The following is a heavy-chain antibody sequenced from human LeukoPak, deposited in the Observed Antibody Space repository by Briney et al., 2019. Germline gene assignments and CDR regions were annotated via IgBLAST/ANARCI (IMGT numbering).Heavy chain of an antibody. CDR3: ARDYSDAPI. CDR2: INYSGST. CDR1: GGSISSYY. V-gene: IGHV4-59*12. J-gene: IGHJ3*02. Sequence: SETLSLTCTVSGGSISSYYWSWIRQPPGKGLEWIGYINYSGSTNYNPSLKSRVTISVDTSKNQLSLKLSSVTATDTAVYYCARDYSDAPIWGQGTMVTVSS. D-gene: IGHD2-15*01.